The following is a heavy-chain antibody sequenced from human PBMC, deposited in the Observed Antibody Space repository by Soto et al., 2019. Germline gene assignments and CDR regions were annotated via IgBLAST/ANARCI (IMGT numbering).Heavy chain of an antibody. J-gene: IGHJ5*02. Sequence: SETLSLTCTVSGGSVSSGSYYWSWIRQPPGKGLEWIGYIYYSGSTNYNPSLKSRVTISVDTSKNQFSLKLSSVTAADTAVYYCAREVLVVPNNWFDPWGQGTLVTVYS. V-gene: IGHV4-61*01. CDR1: GGSVSSGSYY. CDR3: AREVLVVPNNWFDP. CDR2: IYYSGST. D-gene: IGHD2-8*02.